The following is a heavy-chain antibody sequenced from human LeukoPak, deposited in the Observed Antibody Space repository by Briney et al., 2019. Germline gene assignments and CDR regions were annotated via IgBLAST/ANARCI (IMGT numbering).Heavy chain of an antibody. V-gene: IGHV3-7*01. J-gene: IGHJ4*02. CDR3: ARDRNYYDNSGYYFSDY. CDR1: GFTFSSYW. D-gene: IGHD3-22*01. Sequence: GGSLRLSCAASGFTFSSYWMSWVRQAPGKGLEWVANIKQDGSEKYYVDSVKGRFTISRDNAKNSLYLQMNSLRAEDMAVYYCARDRNYYDNSGYYFSDYWGQGTLVTVPS. CDR2: IKQDGSEK.